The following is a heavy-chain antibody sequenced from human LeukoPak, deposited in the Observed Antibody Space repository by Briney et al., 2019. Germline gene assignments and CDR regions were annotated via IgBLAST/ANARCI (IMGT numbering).Heavy chain of an antibody. CDR2: FDPEDGET. J-gene: IGHJ6*03. Sequence: ASVKVSCKVSGYTLTELSMHWVRQAPGKGLEWMGGFDPEDGETIYAQKFQGRVTITADESTSTAYMELSSLRSEDTAVYYCARERQQLGDYYYMDVWGKGTTVTVSS. D-gene: IGHD6-13*01. V-gene: IGHV1-24*01. CDR1: GYTLTELS. CDR3: ARERQQLGDYYYMDV.